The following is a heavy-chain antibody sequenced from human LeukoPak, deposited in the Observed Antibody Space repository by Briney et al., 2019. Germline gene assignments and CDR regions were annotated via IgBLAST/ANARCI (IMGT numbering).Heavy chain of an antibody. Sequence: GGSLRLSCAASEFTFSSYGMHWVRQAPGKGLEWVAVISYDGSNKYYADSVKGRFTISRDNSKNTLYLQMNSLRAEDTAIYYCTRVGYIDEGIDYWGQGTLVTVSS. CDR1: EFTFSSYG. D-gene: IGHD5-24*01. V-gene: IGHV3-30*03. CDR2: ISYDGSNK. CDR3: TRVGYIDEGIDY. J-gene: IGHJ4*02.